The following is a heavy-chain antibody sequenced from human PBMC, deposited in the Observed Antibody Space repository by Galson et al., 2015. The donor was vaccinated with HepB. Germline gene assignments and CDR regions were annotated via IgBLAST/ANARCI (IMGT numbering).Heavy chain of an antibody. CDR3: ARRSRYCSGGSCYPENWFDP. V-gene: IGHV1-46*01. CDR1: GYTFTSYY. Sequence: SVKVSCKASGYTFTSYYMHWVRQAPGQGLEWMGIINPSGGSTSYAQKFQGRVTMTRDTSTSTVYMELSSLRSEDTAVYYCARRSRYCSGGSCYPENWFDPWGQGTLVTVSS. J-gene: IGHJ5*02. CDR2: INPSGGST. D-gene: IGHD2-15*01.